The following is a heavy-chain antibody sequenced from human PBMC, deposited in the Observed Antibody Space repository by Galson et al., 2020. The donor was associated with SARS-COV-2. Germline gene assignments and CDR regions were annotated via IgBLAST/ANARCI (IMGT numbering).Heavy chain of an antibody. Sequence: SETLSLTCTVSGYSISSGYYWGWIRQPPGKGLEWIGSIYHSGSTYYNPSLKSRVTISVDTSKNQFSLKLSSVTAADTAVYYCALCVDTAMVTPPPYYGMDVWGQGTTVTVSS. CDR2: IYHSGST. CDR1: GYSISSGYY. V-gene: IGHV4-38-2*02. D-gene: IGHD5-18*01. J-gene: IGHJ6*02. CDR3: ALCVDTAMVTPPPYYGMDV.